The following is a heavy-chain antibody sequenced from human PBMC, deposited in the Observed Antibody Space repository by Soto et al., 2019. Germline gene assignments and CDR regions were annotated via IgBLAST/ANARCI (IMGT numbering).Heavy chain of an antibody. CDR1: GFPFTTYG. Sequence: QVQLVESGGGVVQPGRSLRLSCAASGFPFTTYGMHWVREGPGKGLEWVAVISYDGSNKYYADSVKGRFTISRDNSKNPLYLQMNGLSPGAPQLYSCAGGQYYFDYRGQGTLVTVSS. J-gene: IGHJ4*02. CDR3: AGGQYYFDY. D-gene: IGHD3-10*01. V-gene: IGHV3-30*03. CDR2: ISYDGSNK.